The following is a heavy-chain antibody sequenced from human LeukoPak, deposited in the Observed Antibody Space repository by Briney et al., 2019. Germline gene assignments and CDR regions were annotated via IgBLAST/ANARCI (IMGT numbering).Heavy chain of an antibody. CDR3: TRAASSGPLFTYHMDV. CDR2: IYYTGSS. D-gene: IGHD3-22*01. Sequence: PSETLSLTCTVSGGSISSSSYYWGWIRQPPGKGLEWIGSIYYTGSSHYNPSLKSRATISVDTSKNQFSLKLTSVTAADTAVYYCTRAASSGPLFTYHMDVWGKGTTVTVSS. J-gene: IGHJ6*03. CDR1: GGSISSSSYY. V-gene: IGHV4-39*07.